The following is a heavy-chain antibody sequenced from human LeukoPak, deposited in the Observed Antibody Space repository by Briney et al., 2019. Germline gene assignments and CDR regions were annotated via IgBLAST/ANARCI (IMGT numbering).Heavy chain of an antibody. CDR3: ARVADTSMVTPGFDS. J-gene: IGHJ4*02. D-gene: IGHD5-18*01. CDR2: VSTSNGDT. Sequence: ASVKVCCKTSGYNFNRYAITWVRQAPGQGLEWMGWVSTSNGDTNYAETFQGRVAMTTDTVTKTAYMELRRLRSGDTAIYFCARVADTSMVTPGFDSWGQGTLVTVSS. V-gene: IGHV1-18*01. CDR1: GYNFNRYA.